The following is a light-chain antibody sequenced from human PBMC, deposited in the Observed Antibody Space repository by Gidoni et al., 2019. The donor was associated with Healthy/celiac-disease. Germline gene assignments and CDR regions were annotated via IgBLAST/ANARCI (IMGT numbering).Light chain of an antibody. J-gene: IGKJ2*01. CDR1: QSVIRSY. V-gene: IGKV3-20*01. CDR3: QQYGSSPRT. CDR2: GAS. Sequence: EIVLTQSPGTLSLSPGERATISCRASQSVIRSYLAWYQQKPGQAPRLLIYGASSRATGIPDRFSCSGSGTDFTLTISRLEPEDFAVYYCQQYGSSPRTFSQGTKLEIK.